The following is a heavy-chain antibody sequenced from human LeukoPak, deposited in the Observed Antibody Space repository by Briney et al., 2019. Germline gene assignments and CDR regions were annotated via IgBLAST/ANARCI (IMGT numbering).Heavy chain of an antibody. CDR1: GFTFSSYA. CDR2: IINSGATT. Sequence: GGSLRLSCAASGFTFSSYAMTWVRQAPGKGLEWVSTIINSGATTYYADSAKGRFTISRDNSKNTLDLQMNSLRAEDTAAYYCAKDIHGDYGGLDYWGQGTLVTVSS. V-gene: IGHV3-23*01. CDR3: AKDIHGDYGGLDY. D-gene: IGHD4-17*01. J-gene: IGHJ4*02.